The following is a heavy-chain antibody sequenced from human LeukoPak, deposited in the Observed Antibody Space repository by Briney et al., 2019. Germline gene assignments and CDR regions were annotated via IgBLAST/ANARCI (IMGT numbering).Heavy chain of an antibody. CDR1: GFTFNSYA. V-gene: IGHV3-23*01. CDR2: ISGSGDNT. CDR3: AKVMTYYYDTSGLRGAFDI. Sequence: GSLRLSCVATGFTFNSYAVSWVRQAPGKGLEWVSGISGSGDNTYYVDSVKGRFTISRDNSKNTLYLQMNSLRAEDTAVYYCAKVMTYYYDTSGLRGAFDIWGQGTMVTVSS. D-gene: IGHD3-22*01. J-gene: IGHJ3*02.